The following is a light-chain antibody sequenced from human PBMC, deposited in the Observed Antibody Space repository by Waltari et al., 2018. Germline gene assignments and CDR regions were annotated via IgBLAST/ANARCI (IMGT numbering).Light chain of an antibody. Sequence: EIVLTQSPASLSSSPGERVTPSCRASQSVSRALAWYQQKPGQAPRPLIFGASNRATGIPYRFSGSGSGTDFSLTISRLEPEDFAVYYCQHYVRLPGTFGRGTKVEIK. CDR3: QHYVRLPGT. CDR1: QSVSRA. V-gene: IGKV3-20*01. CDR2: GAS. J-gene: IGKJ1*01.